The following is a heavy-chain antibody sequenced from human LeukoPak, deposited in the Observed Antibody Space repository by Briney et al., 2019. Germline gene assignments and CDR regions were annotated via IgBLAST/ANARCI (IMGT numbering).Heavy chain of an antibody. D-gene: IGHD2-21*02. J-gene: IGHJ5*02. Sequence: PGGSLRLSCAASGFTFSSYAMSWVRQAPGKGLEWVSAISGSGGSTYYADSVKGRFTISGDNSKNTLYLQMNSLRAEDTAVYYCARGGMTASNWFDLWGQGTLVTVSS. V-gene: IGHV3-23*01. CDR3: ARGGMTASNWFDL. CDR1: GFTFSSYA. CDR2: ISGSGGST.